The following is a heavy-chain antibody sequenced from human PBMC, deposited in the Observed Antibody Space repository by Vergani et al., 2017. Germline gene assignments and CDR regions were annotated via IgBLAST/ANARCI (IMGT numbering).Heavy chain of an antibody. J-gene: IGHJ4*02. CDR3: ARDVTTVTRGPDFDY. D-gene: IGHD4-17*01. CDR1: GYTFTSYG. Sequence: QVQLVQSGAEVKKPGASVKVSCKVSGYTFTSYGISWVRQAPGQGLEWMGWISAYNGNTNYAQKLQGRVTMTTDTSTSTAYMELRSLRSDDTAVYYCARDVTTVTRGPDFDYWGQGTLVTVSS. V-gene: IGHV1-18*04. CDR2: ISAYNGNT.